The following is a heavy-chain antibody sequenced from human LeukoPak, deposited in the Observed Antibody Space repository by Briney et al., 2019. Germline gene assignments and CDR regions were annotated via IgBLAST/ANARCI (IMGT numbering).Heavy chain of an antibody. D-gene: IGHD3-22*01. J-gene: IGHJ4*02. CDR3: ARGGYYYDSSGYRPSIDY. Sequence: ASVKVSCKASGDTFSSFAVSWVRQAPGQGLEWMGWMNPNSGNTGYAQKFQGRVTMTRNTSISTAYMELSSLRSEDTAVYYCARGGYYYDSSGYRPSIDYWGQGTLVTVSS. CDR1: GDTFSSFA. V-gene: IGHV1-8*01. CDR2: MNPNSGNT.